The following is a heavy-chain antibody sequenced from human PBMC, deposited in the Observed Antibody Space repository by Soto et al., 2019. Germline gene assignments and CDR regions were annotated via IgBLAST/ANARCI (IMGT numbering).Heavy chain of an antibody. J-gene: IGHJ5*02. CDR1: GGSFSGYY. Sequence: SETLSLTCAVYGGSFSGYYWSWIRQPPGKGLEWIGEINHSGSTNYNPSLKSRVTISVDTSKNQFSLNLSSVTAADTAVYYCASANSGSSNWFDPWGQGTLVTVSS. D-gene: IGHD6-6*01. V-gene: IGHV4-34*01. CDR2: INHSGST. CDR3: ASANSGSSNWFDP.